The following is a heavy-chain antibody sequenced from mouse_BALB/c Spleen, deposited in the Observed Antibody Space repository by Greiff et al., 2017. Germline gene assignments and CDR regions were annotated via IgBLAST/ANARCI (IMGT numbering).Heavy chain of an antibody. J-gene: IGHJ3*01. V-gene: IGHV3-8*02. Sequence: EVKLMESGPSLVKPSQTLSLTCSVTGDSITSGYWNWIRKFPGNKLEYMGYISYSGSTYYNPSLKSRISITRDTSKNQYYLQLNSVTTEDTATYYCASVDYDGTWFAYWGQGTLVTVSA. CDR2: ISYSGST. CDR3: ASVDYDGTWFAY. D-gene: IGHD2-4*01. CDR1: GDSITSGY.